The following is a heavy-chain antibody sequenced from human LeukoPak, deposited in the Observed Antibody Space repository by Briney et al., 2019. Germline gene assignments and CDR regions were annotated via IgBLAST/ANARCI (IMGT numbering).Heavy chain of an antibody. Sequence: GVSLRLSCAASGFTFSIYAMSWVRQAPGKGLQLVSSITSSGDGTYYADSVKGRFTISRDNSENMLYLQMNSLRVEDTAVYFCAKDRPNYYGGNGHYYRRDGDYWGQGTLVTVSS. CDR3: AKDRPNYYGGNGHYYRRDGDY. V-gene: IGHV3-23*01. J-gene: IGHJ4*02. CDR1: GFTFSIYA. CDR2: ITSSGDGT. D-gene: IGHD3-22*01.